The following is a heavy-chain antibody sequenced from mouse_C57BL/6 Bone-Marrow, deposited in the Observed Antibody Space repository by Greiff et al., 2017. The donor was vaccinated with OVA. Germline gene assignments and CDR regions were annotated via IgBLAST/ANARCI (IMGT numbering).Heavy chain of an antibody. J-gene: IGHJ2*01. Sequence: QVQLKESGPELVKPGASVKLSCKASGYTFTSYDINWVKQRPGQGLEWIGWIYPRDGSTKYNEKFKGKATLTVDTSSSTAYMELHSLTSEDSAVYFCARGPSPYYGSSLFDYWGQGTTLTVSS. CDR2: IYPRDGST. CDR1: GYTFTSYD. D-gene: IGHD1-1*01. V-gene: IGHV1-85*01. CDR3: ARGPSPYYGSSLFDY.